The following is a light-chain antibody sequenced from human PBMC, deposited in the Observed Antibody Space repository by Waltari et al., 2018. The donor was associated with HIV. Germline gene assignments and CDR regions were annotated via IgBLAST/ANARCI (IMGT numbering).Light chain of an antibody. CDR1: NIGSKN. J-gene: IGLJ2*01. CDR3: QVWDSSSDHRHVV. V-gene: IGLV3-21*04. Sequence: SYVLTQPPSVSVAPGKTARITCGGNNIGSKNVPWYQQKPGQAPALVIYYDSDRPSGIPERFSGSNSGNTATLTISRVEAGDEADYYCQVWDSSSDHRHVVFGGGTKLTVL. CDR2: YDS.